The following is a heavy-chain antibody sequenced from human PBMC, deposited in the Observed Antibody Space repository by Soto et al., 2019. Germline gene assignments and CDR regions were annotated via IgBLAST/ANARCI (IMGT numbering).Heavy chain of an antibody. V-gene: IGHV3-30*18. Sequence: PGGSLRLSCAASGFTFSSYGMHWVRQAPGKGLEWVAVISYDGSNKYYADSVKGRFTISRDNSKNTLYLQMNSLRAEDTAVYYCAKDPVWQQLYPSAFDIWGQGTMVTVSS. CDR3: AKDPVWQQLYPSAFDI. CDR2: ISYDGSNK. CDR1: GFTFSSYG. D-gene: IGHD6-13*01. J-gene: IGHJ3*02.